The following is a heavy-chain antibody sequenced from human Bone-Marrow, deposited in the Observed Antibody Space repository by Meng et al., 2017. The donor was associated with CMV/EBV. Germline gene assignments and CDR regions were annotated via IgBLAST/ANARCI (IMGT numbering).Heavy chain of an antibody. CDR3: ARETWLQYFFDY. V-gene: IGHV1-2*02. CDR2: IDPNSGDT. D-gene: IGHD5-24*01. Sequence: SCKASGYNVIGYYIHGVRQAPGQGLEWMGWIDPNSGDTHYAPNFRGTVTMTRDTSITTAYMEVTSLRSDDTAVYYCARETWLQYFFDYWGQGALVTVSS. J-gene: IGHJ4*02. CDR1: GYNVIGYY.